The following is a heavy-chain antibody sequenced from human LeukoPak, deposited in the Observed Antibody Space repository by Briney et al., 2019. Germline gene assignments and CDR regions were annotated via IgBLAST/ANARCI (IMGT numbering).Heavy chain of an antibody. V-gene: IGHV4-4*09. D-gene: IGHD7-27*01. CDR3: ARHGDHKNYYYYYYMDV. CDR2: IYTSGST. J-gene: IGHJ6*03. CDR1: GGSISSYY. Sequence: SETLSLTCTVSGGSISSYYWSWIRQPPGKGLEWIGYIYTSGSTNYNPSLKSRVTISVDTSKNQFSLKLSYVTAADTAVYYCARHGDHKNYYYYYYMDVWGKGTTVTVSS.